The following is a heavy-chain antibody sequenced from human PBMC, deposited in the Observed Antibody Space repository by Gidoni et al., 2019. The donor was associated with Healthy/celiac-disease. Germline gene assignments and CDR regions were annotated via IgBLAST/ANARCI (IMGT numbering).Heavy chain of an antibody. Sequence: QVQLVESGGGVVQPGRSLRLSCAASGFTFSSYGMHWVRPAPGKGLEWVAVISYDGSNKYYADSVKGRFTISRDNSKNTLYLQMNSLRAEDTAVYYCAKDSYDFWSGYYKTYYYGMDVWGQGTTVTVSS. CDR3: AKDSYDFWSGYYKTYYYGMDV. J-gene: IGHJ6*02. V-gene: IGHV3-30*18. CDR1: GFTFSSYG. D-gene: IGHD3-3*01. CDR2: ISYDGSNK.